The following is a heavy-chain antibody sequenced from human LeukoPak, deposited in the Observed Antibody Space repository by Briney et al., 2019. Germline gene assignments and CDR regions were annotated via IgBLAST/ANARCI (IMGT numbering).Heavy chain of an antibody. CDR3: ARTQLLYGGYYYYMDV. J-gene: IGHJ6*03. Sequence: ASVKVSCKASGGTFSSYAISWVRQAPGQGLDWLGGIIPIFGTANYAQKFQGRVTITTDESTSTAYMELSSLRSEDTAVYYCARTQLLYGGYYYYMDVWGKGTTVTVSS. D-gene: IGHD2-2*02. CDR2: IIPIFGTA. V-gene: IGHV1-69*05. CDR1: GGTFSSYA.